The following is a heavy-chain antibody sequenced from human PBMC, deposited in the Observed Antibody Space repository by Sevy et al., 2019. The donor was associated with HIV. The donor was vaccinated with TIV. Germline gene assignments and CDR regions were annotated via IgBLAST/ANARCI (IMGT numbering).Heavy chain of an antibody. CDR1: GFTFNNYA. J-gene: IGHJ3*02. D-gene: IGHD3-22*01. CDR3: AGGRYDSSGSFDAFDI. Sequence: GGSLRLSCAASGFTFNNYAMNWVRQAPGKGLEWVSTIFGNGDVSIGFGNGDVTYYADSVRGRFTISRDSSKNTLYRQMNSLRAEDTALYYCAGGRYDSSGSFDAFDIWGQGTMVTVSS. CDR2: IFGNGDVSIGFGNGDVT. V-gene: IGHV3-23*01.